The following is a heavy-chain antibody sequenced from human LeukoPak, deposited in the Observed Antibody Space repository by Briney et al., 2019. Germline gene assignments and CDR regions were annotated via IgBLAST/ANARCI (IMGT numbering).Heavy chain of an antibody. J-gene: IGHJ4*02. V-gene: IGHV1-18*01. CDR1: GYTFTSYG. Sequence: ASVKVSCKASGYTFTSYGISWVRQAPGQGLEWMGWISAYNGNTNYAQKLQGRVTMTTDTATSTAYMELRSLRSDDTAVYYCARYDPNYYDSSGYPGDIDYWGQGTLVTVSS. CDR2: ISAYNGNT. D-gene: IGHD3-22*01. CDR3: ARYDPNYYDSSGYPGDIDY.